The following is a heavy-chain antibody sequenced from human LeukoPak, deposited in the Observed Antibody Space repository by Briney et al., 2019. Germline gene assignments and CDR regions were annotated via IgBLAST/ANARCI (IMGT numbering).Heavy chain of an antibody. CDR2: ISSSSSSI. V-gene: IGHV3-21*01. CDR1: GFTFSNYN. J-gene: IGHJ2*01. D-gene: IGHD4-17*01. Sequence: PGGSLRLSCAASGFTFSNYNMHWVHQAPGKGLEWVSTISSSSSSIFYADSVKGRFTISRDNAKNSLYLQMNSLRAEDTGVYYCATGGTAVTRYFDLWGRGTLVTVSS. CDR3: ATGGTAVTRYFDL.